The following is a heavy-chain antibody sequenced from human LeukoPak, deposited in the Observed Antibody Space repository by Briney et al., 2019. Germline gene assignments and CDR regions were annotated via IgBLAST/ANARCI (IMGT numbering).Heavy chain of an antibody. CDR2: ISAYNGNT. CDR1: GYTFTGYY. V-gene: IGHV1-18*04. CDR3: ARASGNSPFDY. D-gene: IGHD1-7*01. J-gene: IGHJ4*02. Sequence: ASVKVSCKASGYTFTGYYMHWVRQAPGQGLEWMGWISAYNGNTNYAQKLQGRVTMTTDTSTSTAYMELRSLRSDDTAVYYCARASGNSPFDYWGQGTLVTVSS.